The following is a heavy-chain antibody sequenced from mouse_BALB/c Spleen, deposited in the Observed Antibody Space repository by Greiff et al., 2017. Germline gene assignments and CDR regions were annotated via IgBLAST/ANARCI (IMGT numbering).Heavy chain of an antibody. CDR3: ARVRDYDGDYYAMDY. CDR2: IWAGGST. D-gene: IGHD2-4*01. CDR1: GFSLTSYG. J-gene: IGHJ4*01. V-gene: IGHV2-9*02. Sequence: VKLVESGPGLVAPSQSLSITCTVSGFSLTSYGVHWVRQPPGKGLEWLGVIWAGGSTNYNSALMSRLSISKDNSKSQVFLKMNSLQTDDTAMYYCARVRDYDGDYYAMDYWGQGTSVTVSS.